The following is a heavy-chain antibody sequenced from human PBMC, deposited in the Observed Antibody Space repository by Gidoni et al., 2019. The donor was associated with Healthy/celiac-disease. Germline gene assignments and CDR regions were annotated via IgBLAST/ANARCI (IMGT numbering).Heavy chain of an antibody. CDR3: ARGPRSGDWFLYYYGMDV. CDR1: GGSFRCYY. V-gene: IGHV4-34*01. Sequence: QVQLQQWGAGLLKPLETLSLTCAVYGGSFRCYYWSWIRQPPGKGLEWSGEINHSGSTNYNPSLKSRVTISVDTSKNQFSLKLSSVTAADTAVYYCARGPRSGDWFLYYYGMDVWGQGTTVTVSS. J-gene: IGHJ6*02. CDR2: INHSGST. D-gene: IGHD3-9*01.